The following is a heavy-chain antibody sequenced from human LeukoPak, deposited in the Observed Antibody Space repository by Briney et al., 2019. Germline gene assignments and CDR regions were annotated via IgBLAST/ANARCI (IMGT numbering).Heavy chain of an antibody. Sequence: PGGSLRLSCAASGFTFSRFGMHWVRQAPGQGLEWVSFILYDGSEKYYADSVKGRFTISRDNSKNTPYLQMNSLRAEDTAVYYCARARSSYGYGDAFDIWGQGTMVTVSS. V-gene: IGHV3-30*02. D-gene: IGHD5-18*01. CDR2: ILYDGSEK. J-gene: IGHJ3*02. CDR3: ARARSSYGYGDAFDI. CDR1: GFTFSRFG.